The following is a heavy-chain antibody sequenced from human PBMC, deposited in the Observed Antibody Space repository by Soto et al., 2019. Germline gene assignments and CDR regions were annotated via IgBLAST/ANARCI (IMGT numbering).Heavy chain of an antibody. V-gene: IGHV3-23*01. CDR3: AKDSWAIFGVPAGEYYAMDV. Sequence: GGSLRLSCAASGFTFSSYGMHWVRQAPGEGLEWVSAISGSGGTTYYSDSVKGRFTISRDNSKNTVYLQMNDLRVEDAAEYFCAKDSWAIFGVPAGEYYAMDVWGQGTTVTVSS. CDR1: GFTFSSYG. J-gene: IGHJ6*02. D-gene: IGHD3-3*01. CDR2: ISGSGGTT.